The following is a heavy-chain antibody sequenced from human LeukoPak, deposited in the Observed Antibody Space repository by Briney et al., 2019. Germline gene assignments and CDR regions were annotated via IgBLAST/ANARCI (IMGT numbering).Heavy chain of an antibody. Sequence: ASVKVSCKASGYTFTSYYMHWVRQAPGQGREWMGIINPSGGSTSYAQKFQGRVTMTRDTSTSTVYMELSSLRSEDTAVYYCARGGYYYDSSRYYSRYWGQGTLVTVSS. J-gene: IGHJ4*02. D-gene: IGHD3-22*01. CDR2: INPSGGST. V-gene: IGHV1-46*01. CDR3: ARGGYYYDSSRYYSRY. CDR1: GYTFTSYY.